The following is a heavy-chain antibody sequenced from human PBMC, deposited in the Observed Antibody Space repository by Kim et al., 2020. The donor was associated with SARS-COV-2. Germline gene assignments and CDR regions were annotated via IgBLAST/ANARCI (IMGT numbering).Heavy chain of an antibody. Sequence: GSLRLSCTASGFTFGDYAMSWVRQAPGKGLEWVGFIRSKAYGGTTEYAASVKGRFTISRDDSKSIAYLQMNSLKTEDTAVYYCTRDDNYYYDSSGQGDYWGQGTLVTVSS. V-gene: IGHV3-49*04. CDR3: TRDDNYYYDSSGQGDY. D-gene: IGHD3-22*01. J-gene: IGHJ4*02. CDR1: GFTFGDYA. CDR2: IRSKAYGGTT.